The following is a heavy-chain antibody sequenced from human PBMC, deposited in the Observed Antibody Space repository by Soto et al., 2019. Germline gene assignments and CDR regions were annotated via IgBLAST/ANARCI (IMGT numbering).Heavy chain of an antibody. CDR1: GFIFSSHT. V-gene: IGHV3-21*02. J-gene: IGHJ4*02. D-gene: IGHD5-12*01. CDR3: SRGWLRDPWMY. Sequence: EVQLVESGGGLVKPGGSLRLSCAASGFIFSSHTMNWVRQVPGKGLEWVSSISASSTYIYYADSLKGRFTISRDNAYNSLYLQVSSLRAEDSAVYYCSRGWLRDPWMYCRQATLVTVSS. CDR2: ISASSTYI.